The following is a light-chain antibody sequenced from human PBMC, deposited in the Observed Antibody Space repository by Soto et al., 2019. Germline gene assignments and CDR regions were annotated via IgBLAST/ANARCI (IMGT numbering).Light chain of an antibody. V-gene: IGKV1-39*01. CDR3: QKTYSTPFT. J-gene: IGKJ3*01. CDR2: AAS. CDR1: QTISNY. Sequence: DIQMTQSPSSLSASVGDRVTITCRASQTISNYLNWYQEKPGKAPKLLIYAASNLQSGVPSRFSGSGSGTDFTLTTTNLHPEDFATYYCQKTYSTPFTFGPGTNVDVK.